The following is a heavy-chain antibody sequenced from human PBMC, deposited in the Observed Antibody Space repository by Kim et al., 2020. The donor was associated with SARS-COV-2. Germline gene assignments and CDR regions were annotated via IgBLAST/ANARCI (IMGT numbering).Heavy chain of an antibody. CDR3: ARAGLLELWLADFDY. Sequence: ASVKVSCKASGYTFTNYGISWVRQAPGQGLEWMGWINTYNTDTNYAQKLQGRVTMTTDTSTSTAYMELRSLRSDDTAVYYCARAGLLELWLADFDYWGQGTLVTVSS. CDR2: INTYNTDT. V-gene: IGHV1-18*04. CDR1: GYTFTNYG. D-gene: IGHD3-10*01. J-gene: IGHJ4*02.